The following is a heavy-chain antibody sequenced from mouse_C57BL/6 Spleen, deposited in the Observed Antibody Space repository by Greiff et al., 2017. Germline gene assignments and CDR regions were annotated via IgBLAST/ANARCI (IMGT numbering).Heavy chain of an antibody. CDR1: GYTFTSYW. Sequence: QVQLQQPGAELVKPGASVKLSCKASGYTFTSYWMQWVKQRPGQGLEWIGEIGPSDSYTNYNQKVKGKATLTVDTASSTAYLQLSSLTSEDSAVYSCANQSDYYYGSSYWYFDVWGTGTTVTVAS. D-gene: IGHD1-1*01. J-gene: IGHJ1*03. CDR3: ANQSDYYYGSSYWYFDV. CDR2: IGPSDSYT. V-gene: IGHV1-50*01.